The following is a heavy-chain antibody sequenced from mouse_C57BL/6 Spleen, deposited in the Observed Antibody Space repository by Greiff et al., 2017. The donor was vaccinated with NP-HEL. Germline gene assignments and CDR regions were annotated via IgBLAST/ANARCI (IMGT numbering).Heavy chain of an antibody. CDR2: IWSDGST. CDR1: GFSLTSYG. Sequence: VKLQESGPGLVAPSQSLSITCTVSGFSLTSYGVHWVRQPPGKGLEWLVVIWSDGSTTYNSALKSRLSISKDNSKSQVFLKMNSLQTDDTAMYYCARHVYYGNYDLAMDYWGQGTSVTVSS. J-gene: IGHJ4*01. V-gene: IGHV2-6-1*01. CDR3: ARHVYYGNYDLAMDY. D-gene: IGHD2-1*01.